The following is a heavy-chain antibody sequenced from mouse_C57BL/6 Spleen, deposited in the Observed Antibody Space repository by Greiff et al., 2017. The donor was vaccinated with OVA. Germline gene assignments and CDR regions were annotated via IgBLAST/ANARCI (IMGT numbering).Heavy chain of an antibody. Sequence: EVQLQQSGPELVKPGASVKISCKASGYSFTDYNMNWVNQSNGKSLEWIGVINPNYGTTSYNQKVKGKATLTVDHSSSTDYRQLNSLTSEDSAVDYCARDYSNYSLGYWGQGTTLTVSS. D-gene: IGHD2-5*01. CDR1: GYSFTDYN. CDR2: INPNYGTT. CDR3: ARDYSNYSLGY. J-gene: IGHJ2*01. V-gene: IGHV1-39*01.